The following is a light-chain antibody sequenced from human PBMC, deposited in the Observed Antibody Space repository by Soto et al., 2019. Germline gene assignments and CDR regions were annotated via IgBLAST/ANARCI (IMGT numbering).Light chain of an antibody. V-gene: IGLV1-51*01. CDR2: DNN. CDR1: SSNIGNNF. Sequence: QSVLTQPPSVSASPGQKVTISCSGGSSNIGNNFVYWYKQIPGTAPKLLIYDNNKRPSGTPDRFSGSKSGTSATLGITGLQTGDEADYYCETWDSSLSAVVFGGGTKVTVL. CDR3: ETWDSSLSAVV. J-gene: IGLJ2*01.